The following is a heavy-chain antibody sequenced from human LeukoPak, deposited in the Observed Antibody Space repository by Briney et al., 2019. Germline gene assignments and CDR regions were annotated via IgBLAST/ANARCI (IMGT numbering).Heavy chain of an antibody. Sequence: PGRSLRLSCAASGFTFSSYGMHWVRQAPGKGLEWVAVISYDGSNKYYADSVKGRFTISRDNSKNTLYLQMNSLRAEDTAVYYCAKDHYSLDYGDFQTFDYCGQRTLVTVSS. CDR1: GFTFSSYG. J-gene: IGHJ4*02. D-gene: IGHD4-17*01. CDR2: ISYDGSNK. V-gene: IGHV3-30*18. CDR3: AKDHYSLDYGDFQTFDY.